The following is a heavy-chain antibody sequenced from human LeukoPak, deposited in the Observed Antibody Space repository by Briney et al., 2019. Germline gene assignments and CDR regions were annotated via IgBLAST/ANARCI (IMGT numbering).Heavy chain of an antibody. Sequence: GGSLRLSCAASGFTFDDYGMSWVRQAPGKGLEWVSGINWNGGSTVYADSVKGRFTISRDNAKNSLYLQMNSLRAEDTAFYYCSRARSGWSTGSFGYWGQGTLVTVSS. J-gene: IGHJ4*02. CDR1: GFTFDDYG. V-gene: IGHV3-20*04. CDR2: INWNGGST. D-gene: IGHD6-19*01. CDR3: SRARSGWSTGSFGY.